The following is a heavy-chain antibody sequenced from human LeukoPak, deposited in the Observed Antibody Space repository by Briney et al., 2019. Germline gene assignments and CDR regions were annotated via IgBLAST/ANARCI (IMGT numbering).Heavy chain of an antibody. V-gene: IGHV3-30*02. CDR3: ASNPGDHYYYYMDV. CDR1: GFTFSSYG. Sequence: GGSLRLSCAASGFTFSSYGMHWVRQAPGKGLEWVAFIRYDGSNKYYADSVKGRFTISRDDSKNSLYLQMNSLKTEDTAVYYCASNPGDHYYYYMDVWGKGTTVTISS. CDR2: IRYDGSNK. D-gene: IGHD7-27*01. J-gene: IGHJ6*03.